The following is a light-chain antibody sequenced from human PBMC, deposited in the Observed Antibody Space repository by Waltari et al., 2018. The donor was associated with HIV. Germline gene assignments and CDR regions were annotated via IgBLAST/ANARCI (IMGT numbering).Light chain of an antibody. J-gene: IGKJ2*01. Sequence: EIVLRQSPVTLPLSPGERATLSCRASQTIGTSFAWYQQKTGQAPRLLIYDASKRATGIPARFIGSGSGTDFTLTISGLEPEDFAVYYCQQRNNWPPTYTFGQGTKLEIK. CDR1: QTIGTS. CDR2: DAS. CDR3: QQRNNWPPTYT. V-gene: IGKV3-11*01.